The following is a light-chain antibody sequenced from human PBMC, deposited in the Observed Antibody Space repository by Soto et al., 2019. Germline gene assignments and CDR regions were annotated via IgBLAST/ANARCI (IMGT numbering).Light chain of an antibody. V-gene: IGKV3-15*01. Sequence: SISKEQRATLSCRASQTVRNNYLAWYQQKPGQAPRLLIYDASTRATGVPARFSGSRSGTEITLTNNSLQSEDFALYYCPRYNYWPLTFGGGTKVDIK. CDR1: QTVRNN. CDR3: PRYNYWPLT. J-gene: IGKJ4*01. CDR2: DAS.